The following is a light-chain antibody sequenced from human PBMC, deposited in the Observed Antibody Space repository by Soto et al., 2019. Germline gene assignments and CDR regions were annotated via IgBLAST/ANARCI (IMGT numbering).Light chain of an antibody. CDR1: SSNIGNNY. CDR2: DNN. V-gene: IGLV1-51*01. CDR3: GAWDSSLSAVV. Sequence: QSVLTQPPSVSAAPGQKGTISCSGSSSNIGNNYVSWYQHLPGTAPKVLIYDNNKRPSGIPDRFSGSKSGTSATLDSTGLQTGDEGDYYCGAWDSSLSAVVFGGGTKLTVL. J-gene: IGLJ2*01.